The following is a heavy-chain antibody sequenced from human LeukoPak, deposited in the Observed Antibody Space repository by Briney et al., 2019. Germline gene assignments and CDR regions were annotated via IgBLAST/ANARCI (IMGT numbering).Heavy chain of an antibody. D-gene: IGHD3-3*01. CDR1: GYTFTGYY. V-gene: IGHV1-2*02. J-gene: IGHJ4*02. CDR3: AGGDYDFWSGYPIYYFDY. Sequence: GASVKVSCKASGYTFTGYYMHWVRQAPGQGLEWMGWINPNSGGTNYAQKFQGRVTMTRDTSISTAYMELSRLRSDDTAVHYCAGGDYDFWSGYPIYYFDYWGQGTLVTVSS. CDR2: INPNSGGT.